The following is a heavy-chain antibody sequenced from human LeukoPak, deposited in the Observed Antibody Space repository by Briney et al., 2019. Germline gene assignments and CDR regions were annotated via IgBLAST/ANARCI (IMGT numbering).Heavy chain of an antibody. Sequence: ASVKVSCKASGYTFTSYAMHWVRQAPGQRLEWMGWINAGNGNTKYSQKFQGRVTITRDTSASTAYMELSSLRSEGTAVYYCARARGSSGVDYWGQGTLVTVSS. CDR1: GYTFTSYA. J-gene: IGHJ4*02. D-gene: IGHD6-19*01. CDR3: ARARGSSGVDY. CDR2: INAGNGNT. V-gene: IGHV1-3*01.